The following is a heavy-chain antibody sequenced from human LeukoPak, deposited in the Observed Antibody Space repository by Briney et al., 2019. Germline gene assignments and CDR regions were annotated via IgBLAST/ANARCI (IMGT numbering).Heavy chain of an antibody. J-gene: IGHJ4*02. CDR1: GFIFSSYG. D-gene: IGHD6-19*01. CDR2: ISFDGSNK. CDR3: VKGFGYSSGWTFDY. Sequence: PGGSLRLSCAASGFIFSSYGLHWVRQAPGKGLEWVAVISFDGSNKYYSDSVKGRFTISRDNSKNTLYLRMNSLRVEDTAVYYCVKGFGYSSGWTFDYWGQGTLVTVSS. V-gene: IGHV3-30*18.